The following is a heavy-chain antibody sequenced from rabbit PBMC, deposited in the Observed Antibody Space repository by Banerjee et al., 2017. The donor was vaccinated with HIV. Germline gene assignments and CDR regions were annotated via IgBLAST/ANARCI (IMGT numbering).Heavy chain of an antibody. Sequence: QSLEESGGDLVKPGASLTLTCTASGFTISTTYWICWVRQAPGKGLEWIACIDTGSTSSSYYASWAKGRFTISKTSSTTVALQMTSLTAADTATYFCARDLAGVIGWNFDLWGPGTLVTVS. V-gene: IGHV1S40*01. D-gene: IGHD4-1*01. J-gene: IGHJ4*01. CDR2: IDTGSTSSS. CDR1: GFTISTTYW. CDR3: ARDLAGVIGWNFDL.